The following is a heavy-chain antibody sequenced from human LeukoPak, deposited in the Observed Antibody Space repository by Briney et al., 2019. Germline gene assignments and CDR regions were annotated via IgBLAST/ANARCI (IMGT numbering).Heavy chain of an antibody. V-gene: IGHV1-69*13. D-gene: IGHD1-1*01. Sequence: ASVKVSCKASGGTFSSYAISWVRQAPGQGLEWMGGIIPIFGTANYAQKFQGRVTITADESTSTAYMELSSLRSEDTAVYYCARPLNWNDGYYGMDVWGQGTTVTVSS. CDR1: GGTFSSYA. J-gene: IGHJ6*02. CDR3: ARPLNWNDGYYGMDV. CDR2: IIPIFGTA.